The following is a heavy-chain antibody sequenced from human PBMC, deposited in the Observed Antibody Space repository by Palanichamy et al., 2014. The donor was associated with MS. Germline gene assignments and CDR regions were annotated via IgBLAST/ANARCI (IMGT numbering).Heavy chain of an antibody. CDR3: ARGDRIVVVPGEYNWFDP. CDR1: GYTFTGYY. J-gene: IGHJ5*02. V-gene: IGHV1-2*04. CDR2: INPNSGGT. Sequence: QVQLVQSGAEVKKPGASVKVSCKASGYTFTGYYMHWVRQAPGQGLEWMGWINPNSGGTNYAQKFQGWVTMTRDTSISTAYMELSRLRSDDTAVYYCARGDRIVVVPGEYNWFDPWGQGTLVTVSS. D-gene: IGHD2-2*01.